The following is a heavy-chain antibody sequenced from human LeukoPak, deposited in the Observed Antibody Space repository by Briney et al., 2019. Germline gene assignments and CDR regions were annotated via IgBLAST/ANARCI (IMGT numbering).Heavy chain of an antibody. CDR1: GGSISSSSYY. CDR3: ARRDRCSSTSCYGWFDP. Sequence: SETLSLTCTVSGGSISSSSYYWGWIRQPPGKGLEWIGSIYYSGGTYYNPSLKSRVTISVDTSKNQFSLKLSSVTAADTAVYYCARRDRCSSTSCYGWFDPWGQGTLVTVSS. J-gene: IGHJ5*02. CDR2: IYYSGGT. D-gene: IGHD2-2*01. V-gene: IGHV4-39*01.